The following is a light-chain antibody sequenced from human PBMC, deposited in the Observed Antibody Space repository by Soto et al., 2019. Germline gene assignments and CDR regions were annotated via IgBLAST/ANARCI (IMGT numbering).Light chain of an antibody. CDR2: NVN. V-gene: IGLV2-11*01. J-gene: IGLJ1*01. CDR1: SSDVGSYDY. CDR3: CSYASSATYF. Sequence: QSALIQPPSVSGSPGQSVTIPCTGTSSDVGSYDYVSWYQEHPGTVPKPMIYNVNTQPSGVPDRFSGSKSGNTASMTISGLQAEDEAGYYCCSYASSATYFFGTGTKLTVL.